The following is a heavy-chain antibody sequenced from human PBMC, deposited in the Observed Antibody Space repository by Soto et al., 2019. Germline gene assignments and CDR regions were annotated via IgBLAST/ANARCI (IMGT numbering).Heavy chain of an antibody. J-gene: IGHJ6*02. CDR2: ISGSGGST. CDR1: GFTFSSYA. Sequence: VSLRLSCAASGFTFSSYAMSWVRQAPGKGLEWVSAISGSGGSTYYADSVKGRFTISRDNSKNTLYLQMNSLRAEDTAVYYCAKDGSPSIFGVVRGYYYGMDVWGQGTTVTVSS. V-gene: IGHV3-23*01. D-gene: IGHD3-3*01. CDR3: AKDGSPSIFGVVRGYYYGMDV.